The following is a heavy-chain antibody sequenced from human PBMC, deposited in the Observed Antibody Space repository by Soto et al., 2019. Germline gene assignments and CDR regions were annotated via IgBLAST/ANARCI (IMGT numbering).Heavy chain of an antibody. J-gene: IGHJ2*01. CDR1: GFTFSSYE. CDR3: ARDFWGYGETHYWYFDL. CDR2: ISSSGSTI. Sequence: GGSLRLSCAASGFTFSSYEMNWVRQAPGKGLEWVSYISSSGSTIYYADSVKGRFTISRDNAKNSLYLQMNSLRAEDTAVYYCARDFWGYGETHYWYFDLWGRGTLVTVSS. V-gene: IGHV3-48*03. D-gene: IGHD4-17*01.